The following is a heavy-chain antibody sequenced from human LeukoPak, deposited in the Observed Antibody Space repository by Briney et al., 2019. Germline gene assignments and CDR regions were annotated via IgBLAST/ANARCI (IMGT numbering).Heavy chain of an antibody. V-gene: IGHV1-18*04. J-gene: IGHJ5*01. CDR2: IGASKGYA. D-gene: IGHD3-9*01. CDR3: AKNKILPVTKWFDS. Sequence: APGKVSCKAAGYTFTSYGISWARQAPRQRREWMGWIGASKGYANYAQKFQGRVIMHTDTSKSTAYMELESLRSDDTAVYYCAKNKILPVTKWFDSWGQGTLVTVSS. CDR1: GYTFTSYG.